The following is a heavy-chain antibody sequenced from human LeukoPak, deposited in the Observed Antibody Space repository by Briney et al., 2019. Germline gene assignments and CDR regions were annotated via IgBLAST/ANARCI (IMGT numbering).Heavy chain of an antibody. CDR2: IRSTPYGGTV. D-gene: IGHD6-19*01. CDR1: GFTFGDYA. V-gene: IGHV3-49*04. J-gene: IGHJ5*02. Sequence: GRSLRLSCTASGFTFGDYAMTWVRQAPGKGLECLGFIRSTPYGGTVEYAASVRGRFTISRDDSKGIAYLQMNSLKTEDTAVYYCTRGGSGWGWFDPWGQGTLVTVSS. CDR3: TRGGSGWGWFDP.